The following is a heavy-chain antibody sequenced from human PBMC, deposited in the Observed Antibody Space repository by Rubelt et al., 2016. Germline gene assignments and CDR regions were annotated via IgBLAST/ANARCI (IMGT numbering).Heavy chain of an antibody. D-gene: IGHD6-13*01. J-gene: IGHJ4*02. CDR3: ARDTRYSSSSNFDY. CDR2: ISAYNGNT. V-gene: IGHV1-18*01. Sequence: WVRQAPGQGLEWMGWISAYNGNTNYAQKLQGRVTMTTDTFTRTAYMELRSLRSDHTAVYYCARDTRYSSSSNFDYWGQGTLVTVSS.